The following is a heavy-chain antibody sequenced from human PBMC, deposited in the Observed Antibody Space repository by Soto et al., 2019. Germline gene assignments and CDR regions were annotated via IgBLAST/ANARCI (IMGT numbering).Heavy chain of an antibody. J-gene: IGHJ6*03. D-gene: IGHD2-2*01. V-gene: IGHV4-34*01. CDR3: AGGGSIVPATRRLMDV. CDR1: GGSFSGYY. CDR2: INHSGST. Sequence: PSETLSLTCAVYGGSFSGYYWSWIRQPPGKGLEWIGEINHSGSTNYNPSPKSRVTISVDTSKNQFSLQLNSVTVADTAVYYCAGGGSIVPATRRLMDVWGKGTTVTVSS.